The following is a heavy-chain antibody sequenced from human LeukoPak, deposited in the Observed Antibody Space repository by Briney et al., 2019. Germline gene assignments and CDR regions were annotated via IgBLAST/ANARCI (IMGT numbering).Heavy chain of an antibody. CDR1: GFTFSSYA. J-gene: IGHJ6*02. CDR2: ISSNGGST. CDR3: ARDVHSGSSYYYYGMDV. D-gene: IGHD1-26*01. V-gene: IGHV3-64*04. Sequence: GGSLRLSCSASGFTFSSYAMHWVRQAPGKGLEYVSAISSNGGSTYYADSVKGRFTISRDNSKNTLYLQMNSLRAEDTAVYYCARDVHSGSSYYYYGMDVWGQGTTVTVSS.